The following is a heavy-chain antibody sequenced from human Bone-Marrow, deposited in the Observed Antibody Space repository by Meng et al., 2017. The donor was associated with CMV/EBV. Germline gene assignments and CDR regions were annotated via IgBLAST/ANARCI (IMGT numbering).Heavy chain of an antibody. CDR2: INPNSGDT. J-gene: IGHJ4*02. V-gene: IGHV1-2*06. Sequence: ASVKVSCKAFGDIFTGYYIHWVRQAPGQGLEWMGRINPNSGDTIYAQRFQGRVTMTRATSISTAYMELNRLQSDDTAVYYCARENYVGTSPPGYWGQGTLVTVSS. D-gene: IGHD4-23*01. CDR3: ARENYVGTSPPGY. CDR1: GDIFTGYY.